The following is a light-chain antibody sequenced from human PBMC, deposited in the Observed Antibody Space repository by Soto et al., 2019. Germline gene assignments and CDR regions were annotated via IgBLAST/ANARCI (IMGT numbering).Light chain of an antibody. CDR1: QSFGSSY. J-gene: IGKJ1*01. V-gene: IGKV3-20*01. CDR3: QQFGSSTWT. CDR2: GAF. Sequence: EIVLTQSPGTLSLSPGERATLSCRASQSFGSSYLAWYQQKPGQAPRLLIFGAFNRAPGIPDRFSGSGSGTDFTLTIRRLEPEDLAVYYCQQFGSSTWTFGQGTKVEIK.